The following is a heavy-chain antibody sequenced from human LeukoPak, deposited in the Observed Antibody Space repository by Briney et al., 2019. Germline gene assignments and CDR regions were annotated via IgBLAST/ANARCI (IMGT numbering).Heavy chain of an antibody. J-gene: IGHJ4*02. V-gene: IGHV3-74*01. CDR1: GFTLSNYW. CDR3: ARGSTQYSSGWYGLDY. CDR2: VNSDGSST. D-gene: IGHD6-19*01. Sequence: GGSLRLSCAASGFTLSNYWMHWVRQAPGKGLVWVSRVNSDGSSTTYADSVKGRFTISRDNAKNTLYLQMNSLRAEDTAVYYCARGSTQYSSGWYGLDYWGQGTLVTVSS.